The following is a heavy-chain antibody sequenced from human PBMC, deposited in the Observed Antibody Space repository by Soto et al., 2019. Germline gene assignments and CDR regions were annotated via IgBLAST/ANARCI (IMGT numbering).Heavy chain of an antibody. V-gene: IGHV1-69*13. D-gene: IGHD2-15*01. Sequence: GASVKVSCKGSGGTFSSYAISLVRQAPGQWLEWMGGVIPIFGTANYAQKFQGRVTITADESTSTAYMELSSLRSEDTAVYYCARDHCSGGSCYSPPSYYGMDVWGQGTTVTVSS. J-gene: IGHJ6*02. CDR2: VIPIFGTA. CDR1: GGTFSSYA. CDR3: ARDHCSGGSCYSPPSYYGMDV.